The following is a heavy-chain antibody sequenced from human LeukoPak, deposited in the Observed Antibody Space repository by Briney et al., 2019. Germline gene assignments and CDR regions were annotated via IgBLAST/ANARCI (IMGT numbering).Heavy chain of an antibody. CDR3: ASRSSGYDYLVFDY. CDR1: GFTVSSNY. CDR2: IYSGGST. V-gene: IGHV3-53*01. D-gene: IGHD5-12*01. J-gene: IGHJ4*02. Sequence: LAGGSLRLSCAASGFTVSSNYMSWVRQAPGKGLEWVSVIYSGGSTYYADSVKGRFTISRDNSKNTLYLQMNSLRAEDTAVYYCASRSSGYDYLVFDYWGQGTLVTVSS.